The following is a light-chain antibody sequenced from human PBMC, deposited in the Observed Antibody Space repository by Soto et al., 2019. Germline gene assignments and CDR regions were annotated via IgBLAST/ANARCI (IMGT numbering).Light chain of an antibody. J-gene: IGKJ4*01. CDR1: QSVSSR. Sequence: EIVMTQSPGTLSLSPGERATLSCRASQSVSSRLAWYQQKPGQAPRLLIYDASNRATGIPARFTGSGSGTDFTLTIRSLEPEDFAIYYCQQRDSWPLTFGGGTKVDIK. V-gene: IGKV3-11*01. CDR3: QQRDSWPLT. CDR2: DAS.